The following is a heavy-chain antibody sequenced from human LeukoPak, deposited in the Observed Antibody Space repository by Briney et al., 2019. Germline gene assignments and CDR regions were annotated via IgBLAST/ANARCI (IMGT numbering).Heavy chain of an antibody. CDR2: IYTSGST. CDR3: ARTATRLWFGELFYYFDY. D-gene: IGHD3-10*01. V-gene: IGHV4-4*07. Sequence: SETLSLTCTVSGGSISSYYWSWIRQPAGKGLEWIGRIYTSGSTNYNPSLKSRVTMSVDTSKNQFSLKLSSVTAADTAVYYCARTATRLWFGELFYYFDYWGQGTLVTVSS. CDR1: GGSISSYY. J-gene: IGHJ4*02.